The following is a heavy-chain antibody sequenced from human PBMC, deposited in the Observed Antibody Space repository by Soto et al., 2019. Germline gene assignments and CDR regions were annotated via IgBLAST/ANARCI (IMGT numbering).Heavy chain of an antibody. D-gene: IGHD6-19*01. CDR1: GGTFSSYA. CDR3: AWAVAGTWDTFDY. Sequence: ASVKVSCKASGGTFSSYAISWVRQAPGQGLEWMGGIIPIFGTANYAQKFQGRVTITADESTSTAYMELSSLRSEDTAVYYCAWAVAGTWDTFDYWGQGTLVTVS. CDR2: IIPIFGTA. J-gene: IGHJ4*02. V-gene: IGHV1-69*13.